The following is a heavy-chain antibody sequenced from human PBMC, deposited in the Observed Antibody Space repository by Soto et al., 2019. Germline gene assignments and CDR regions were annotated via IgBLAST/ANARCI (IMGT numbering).Heavy chain of an antibody. CDR1: GGSFSGYY. CDR3: ARGLAVLLWFGGWSPGYGMDV. V-gene: IGHV4-34*01. D-gene: IGHD3-10*01. CDR2: INHSGST. Sequence: PSETLSLTCAVYGGSFSGYYWSWIRQPPGKGLEWIGEINHSGSTNYNPSLKSRVTISVDTSKNQFSLKLSSVTAADTAVYYCARGLAVLLWFGGWSPGYGMDVWGQGTTVTVSS. J-gene: IGHJ6*02.